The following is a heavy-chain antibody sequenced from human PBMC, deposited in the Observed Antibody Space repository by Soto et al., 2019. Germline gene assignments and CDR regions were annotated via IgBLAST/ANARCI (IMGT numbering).Heavy chain of an antibody. CDR2: ISSSSSTI. D-gene: IGHD3-22*01. CDR1: GFTFSSYS. CDR3: ARSYYYDSSGYYPLEYFQH. V-gene: IGHV3-48*01. Sequence: GGSLRLSCAASGFTFSSYSMNWVRQAPGKGLERVSYISSSSSTIYYADSVKGRFTISRDNAKNSLYLQMNSLRAEDTAVYYCARSYYYDSSGYYPLEYFQHWGQGTLVTVSS. J-gene: IGHJ1*01.